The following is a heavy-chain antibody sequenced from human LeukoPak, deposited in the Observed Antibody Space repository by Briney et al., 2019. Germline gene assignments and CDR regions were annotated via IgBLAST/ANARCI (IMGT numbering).Heavy chain of an antibody. D-gene: IGHD3-9*01. V-gene: IGHV3-30-3*01. J-gene: IGHJ4*02. Sequence: GGSLRLSCAASGFTFSSYAIHWVRQAPGKGLEGVGIISYDGTNKYYADSVRGRFTISRDNSKNTLYLQMNSLRAEDTAVYYCARDFGWLSGFDNWGQGTLVTVSS. CDR3: ARDFGWLSGFDN. CDR2: ISYDGTNK. CDR1: GFTFSSYA.